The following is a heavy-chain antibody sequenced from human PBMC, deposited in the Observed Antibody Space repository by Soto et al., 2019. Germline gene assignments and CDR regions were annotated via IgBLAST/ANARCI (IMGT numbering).Heavy chain of an antibody. Sequence: GGSLRLSCAASGFTFSSYAMHWVRQAPGKGLEWVAVISYDGSNKYYADSVKGRFTISRDNSKNTLYLQMNSLRAEDTAVYYCARAPYSSGWLAYWGQGTLVTVSS. D-gene: IGHD6-19*01. V-gene: IGHV3-30-3*01. CDR3: ARAPYSSGWLAY. J-gene: IGHJ4*02. CDR1: GFTFSSYA. CDR2: ISYDGSNK.